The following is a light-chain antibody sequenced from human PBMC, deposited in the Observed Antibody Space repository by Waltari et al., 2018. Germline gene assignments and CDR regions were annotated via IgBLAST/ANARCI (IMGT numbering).Light chain of an antibody. CDR1: QSLLHSNGKTY. CDR3: MQGIHLPWT. Sequence: DVVMTQNLLPLSVTAGQPASISCKSSQSLLHSNGKTYLYWYLQRPGQSPHLLIYEISSRFSGVPDRFSGSGSGTDFTLEISRVEAEDVGVYYCMQGIHLPWTFGQGTKVEIK. CDR2: EIS. J-gene: IGKJ1*01. V-gene: IGKV2-29*02.